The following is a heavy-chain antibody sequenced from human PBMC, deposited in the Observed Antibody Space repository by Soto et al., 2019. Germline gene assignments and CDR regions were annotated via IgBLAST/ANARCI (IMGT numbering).Heavy chain of an antibody. Sequence: ASVKVSCKASGYIFTSYGMSWVRQAPGQGLEWMGWTSGHNGNADYAQKFQGRVTMTTDTSTNTAYMDLGSLRSDDTAVYYCAREGTFQASRGIWSGYRRTQYDYYGMDVWGQGTTVTVSS. V-gene: IGHV1-18*01. J-gene: IGHJ6*02. CDR2: TSGHNGNA. CDR1: GYIFTSYG. D-gene: IGHD3-3*01. CDR3: AREGTFQASRGIWSGYRRTQYDYYGMDV.